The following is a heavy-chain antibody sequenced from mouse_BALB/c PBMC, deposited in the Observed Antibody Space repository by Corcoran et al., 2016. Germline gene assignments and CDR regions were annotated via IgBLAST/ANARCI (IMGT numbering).Heavy chain of an antibody. V-gene: IGHV9-1*02. Sequence: QIQLVQSGPELKKPGETVKISCKASGYTFTNYGMNWVKQAPGKGLKWMVWINTYTGEPTYADDFKGRFAFSLETSASTAYLQINNLKNEDMATYVCARGAARGRGAMDYWCQGTSVTVSS. D-gene: IGHD3-1*01. CDR2: INTYTGEP. J-gene: IGHJ4*01. CDR3: ARGAARGRGAMDY. CDR1: GYTFTNYG.